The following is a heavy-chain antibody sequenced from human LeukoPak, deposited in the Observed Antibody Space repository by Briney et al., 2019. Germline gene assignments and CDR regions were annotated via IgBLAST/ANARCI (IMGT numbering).Heavy chain of an antibody. CDR3: ARQSRGSSSSNRALDY. Sequence: GGSLRLSCAASGFTFSSYSMNWVRQAPGKGLEWVSSISSSSSYIYYADSVKGRFTISRDNAKNSLYLQMNSLRAEDTAVYYCARQSRGSSSSNRALDYWGQGTLVTVSS. J-gene: IGHJ4*02. CDR2: ISSSSSYI. V-gene: IGHV3-21*01. D-gene: IGHD6-6*01. CDR1: GFTFSSYS.